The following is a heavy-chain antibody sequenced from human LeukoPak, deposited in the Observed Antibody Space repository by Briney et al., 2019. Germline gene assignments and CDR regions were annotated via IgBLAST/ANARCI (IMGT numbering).Heavy chain of an antibody. D-gene: IGHD3-10*01. Sequence: SETLSLTCTVSGGSISSYYWGWIRQPPGKGLEWIGSIYYSGSTYYNPSLKSRVTISVDTSKNQFSLKLSSVTAADTAVYYCATLGTMVRGHWGQGTLVTVSS. J-gene: IGHJ4*02. CDR1: GGSISSYY. V-gene: IGHV4-39*07. CDR2: IYYSGST. CDR3: ATLGTMVRGH.